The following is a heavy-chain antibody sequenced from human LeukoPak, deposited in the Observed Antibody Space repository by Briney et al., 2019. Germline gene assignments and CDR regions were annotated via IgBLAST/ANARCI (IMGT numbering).Heavy chain of an antibody. Sequence: GGSLRLSCAASGSIFSDYGMHWVRQAPGKGLEWVAFIRYDGSNKYYADSVKGRFTISRDKSKNTLYLQMNSLTPEDTAIYYCAHSQTGLGNFDYWGQGTLVTVSS. J-gene: IGHJ4*02. V-gene: IGHV3-30*02. D-gene: IGHD3-9*01. CDR2: IRYDGSNK. CDR1: GSIFSDYG. CDR3: AHSQTGLGNFDY.